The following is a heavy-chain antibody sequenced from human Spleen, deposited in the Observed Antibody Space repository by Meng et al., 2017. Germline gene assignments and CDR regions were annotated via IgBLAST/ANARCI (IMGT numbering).Heavy chain of an antibody. CDR1: GGTFSIYA. D-gene: IGHD6-19*01. V-gene: IGHV1-69*01. Sequence: AGAEVKKPGSSVKVSCKASGGTFSIYAISWVRQAPGQGLEWMGGIIPIFGTANYAQKFQGRVTITADESTSTAYMELSSLRSEDTAVYYCARGSTSAGYSSGWYHFDYWGQGTLVTVSS. J-gene: IGHJ4*02. CDR2: IIPIFGTA. CDR3: ARGSTSAGYSSGWYHFDY.